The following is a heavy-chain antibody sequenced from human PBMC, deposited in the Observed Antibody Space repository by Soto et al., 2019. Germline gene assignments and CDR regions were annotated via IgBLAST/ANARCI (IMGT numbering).Heavy chain of an antibody. CDR1: GYTFSTYE. V-gene: IGHV1-8*01. CDR3: ARGPRESGEWLLFDY. D-gene: IGHD3-3*01. CDR2: MNPDNGNT. J-gene: IGHJ4*02. Sequence: ASVKVSCKASGYTFSTYEINWVRRAAGQGLEWMGRMNPDNGNTGYAQKFQDRVTMTRNTSVSTAYMELSSLRSDDTAVYYCARGPRESGEWLLFDYWGQGALVTVSS.